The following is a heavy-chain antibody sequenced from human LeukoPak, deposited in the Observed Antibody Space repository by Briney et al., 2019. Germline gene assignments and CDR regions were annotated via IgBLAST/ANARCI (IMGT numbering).Heavy chain of an antibody. CDR3: ARVDTAMVTAGY. V-gene: IGHV3-21*01. D-gene: IGHD5-18*01. J-gene: IGHJ4*02. CDR1: GFTFSSYS. CDR2: ISSSSSYI. Sequence: PGGSLRLSCAASGFTFSSYSMNWVRQAPGKGLEWVSSISSSSSYIYYADSVKGRFTISRDNAKNSLYLQMNSLRAEDTAVYYCARVDTAMVTAGYWGQGTLVTVSS.